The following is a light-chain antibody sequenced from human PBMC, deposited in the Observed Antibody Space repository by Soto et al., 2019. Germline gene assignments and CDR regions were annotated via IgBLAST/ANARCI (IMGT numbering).Light chain of an antibody. J-gene: IGLJ2*01. CDR1: SSDVGGYNY. CDR3: SSYAASNNLGV. V-gene: IGLV2-8*01. CDR2: EVS. Sequence: QSALTQPPSASGSPGQSVTISCIGTSSDVGGYNYVSWYQQHPGKAPKLMIYEVSKRPSGVPDRFSGSKSGNTDSLTVSGLQAEDEADYYCSSYAASNNLGVVGGGTKLTVL.